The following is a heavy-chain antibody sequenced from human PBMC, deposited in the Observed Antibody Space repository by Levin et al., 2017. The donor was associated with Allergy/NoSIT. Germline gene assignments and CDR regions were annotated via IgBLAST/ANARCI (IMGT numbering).Heavy chain of an antibody. Sequence: PGGSLRLSCAASGFTFDDYAMHWVRQAPGKGLEWVSGISWNSGSIGYADSVKGRFTISRDNAKNSLYLQMNSLRAEDTALYYCAKDMRYYYDSSGPWDWGQGTLVTVSS. CDR2: ISWNSGSI. CDR3: AKDMRYYYDSSGPWD. J-gene: IGHJ4*02. V-gene: IGHV3-9*01. CDR1: GFTFDDYA. D-gene: IGHD3-22*01.